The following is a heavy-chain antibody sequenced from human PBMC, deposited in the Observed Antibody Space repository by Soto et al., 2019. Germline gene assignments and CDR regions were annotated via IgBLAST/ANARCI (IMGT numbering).Heavy chain of an antibody. J-gene: IGHJ5*02. V-gene: IGHV1-69*06. CDR2: LIPLFGTT. CDR1: GGTFSGHA. D-gene: IGHD6-6*01. Sequence: QVQLVQSGAEVKKPGSSVKVSCEASGGTFSGHAISWARQAPGQGPEWMGGLIPLFGTTQHAQNFQARVTITADKSTSTAYLELTSLQFEDTAIYYCARGTKRVYQFMSWGQGTLVTVS. CDR3: ARGTKRVYQFMS.